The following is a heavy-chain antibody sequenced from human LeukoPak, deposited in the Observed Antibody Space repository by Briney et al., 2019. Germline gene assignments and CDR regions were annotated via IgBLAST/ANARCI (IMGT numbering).Heavy chain of an antibody. Sequence: GGSLRLSRAASGFTFSSYGMHWVRQAPGKGLEWVAVIWYDGSNKYYADSVKGRFTISRDNSKNTLYLQMNSLRAEDTAVYYCAKEQYYYDSSGYYPLFDYWGQGTLVTVSS. CDR2: IWYDGSNK. J-gene: IGHJ4*02. CDR1: GFTFSSYG. CDR3: AKEQYYYDSSGYYPLFDY. V-gene: IGHV3-33*06. D-gene: IGHD3-22*01.